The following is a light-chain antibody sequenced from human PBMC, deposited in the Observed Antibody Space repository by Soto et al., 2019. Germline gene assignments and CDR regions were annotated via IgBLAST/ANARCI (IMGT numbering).Light chain of an antibody. V-gene: IGKV1-6*01. CDR2: TAS. CDR1: QGISNF. Sequence: AIQLTQSPSSLSASVGDRVTITCRASQGISNFLALYQQKPGKAPKLLIYTASTLESGVPSRFSGSGSGTDFSLTITSLQPEDFATYYCLQDYTYPWTFGQGTKVDIK. J-gene: IGKJ1*01. CDR3: LQDYTYPWT.